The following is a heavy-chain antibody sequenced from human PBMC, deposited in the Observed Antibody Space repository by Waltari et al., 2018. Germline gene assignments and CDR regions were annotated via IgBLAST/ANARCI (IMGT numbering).Heavy chain of an antibody. CDR2: INTNTGNP. V-gene: IGHV7-4-1*02. D-gene: IGHD3-16*01. Sequence: GWINTNTGNPTYAQGFTGRFVFSLDTSVSTAYLQISSLKAEDTAVYHCARDRRWGDYYYGMDVWGQGTTVTVSS. CDR3: ARDRRWGDYYYGMDV. J-gene: IGHJ6*02.